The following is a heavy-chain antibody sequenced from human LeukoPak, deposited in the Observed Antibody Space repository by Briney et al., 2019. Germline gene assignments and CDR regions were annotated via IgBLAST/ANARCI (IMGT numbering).Heavy chain of an antibody. D-gene: IGHD4-17*01. V-gene: IGHV3-11*04. CDR3: ARDPAYGDYASNYYYYYGMDV. J-gene: IGHJ6*02. Sequence: GGSLRLSCEASGFTFRDYYMSWIRQAPGKGLEWVSYLSSSGSTIYYADSVKGRFTVSRDNSKNTLYLQMNSLRAEDTAVYYCARDPAYGDYASNYYYYYGMDVWGQGTTVTVSS. CDR2: LSSSGSTI. CDR1: GFTFRDYY.